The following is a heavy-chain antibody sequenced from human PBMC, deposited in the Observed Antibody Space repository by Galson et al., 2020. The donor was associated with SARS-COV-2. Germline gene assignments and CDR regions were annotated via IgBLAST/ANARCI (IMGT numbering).Heavy chain of an antibody. D-gene: IGHD3-10*01. CDR2: LYHNGNT. Sequence: SETLSLTCTVSGAPLSSGTYLWAWIRQTPGKGLEWIGSLYHNGNTYYNPSLRSPVIKYLDASANEVSLILPSVTAADTAIYSCARRAQYDSTITWGRGTLVFVSS. CDR3: ARRAQYDSTIT. V-gene: IGHV4-39*01. CDR1: GAPLSSGTYL. J-gene: IGHJ4*02.